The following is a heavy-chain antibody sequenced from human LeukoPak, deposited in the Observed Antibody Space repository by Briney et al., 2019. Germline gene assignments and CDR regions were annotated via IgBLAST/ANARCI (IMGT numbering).Heavy chain of an antibody. V-gene: IGHV3-9*01. J-gene: IGHJ5*02. D-gene: IGHD6-19*01. Sequence: PGGSLRLSCAASGFTFSSYSMNWVRQAPGKGLEWVSGISWNSGSIGYADSVKGRFTISRDNAKNSLYLQMNSLRAEDTALYYCAKAGSGWYNWFDPWGQGTLVTVSS. CDR1: GFTFSSYS. CDR3: AKAGSGWYNWFDP. CDR2: ISWNSGSI.